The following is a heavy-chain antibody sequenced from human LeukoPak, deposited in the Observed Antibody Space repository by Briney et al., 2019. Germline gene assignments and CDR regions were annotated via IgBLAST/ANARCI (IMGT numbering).Heavy chain of an antibody. CDR2: IYPGDSDT. Sequence: GESLKISCKGSGYSFTTHWIGWVRQMPGKGLEWMGIIYPGDSDTRYSPSFQGQVTISADKPISTAYLQWSSLKASDTAMYYCARHPNFYGSGRYFDYWGQGTLVTVSS. CDR1: GYSFTTHW. V-gene: IGHV5-51*01. CDR3: ARHPNFYGSGRYFDY. D-gene: IGHD3-10*01. J-gene: IGHJ4*02.